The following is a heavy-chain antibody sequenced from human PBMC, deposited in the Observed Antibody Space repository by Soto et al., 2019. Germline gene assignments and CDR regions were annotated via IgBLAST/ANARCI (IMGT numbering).Heavy chain of an antibody. CDR2: ISYDGSNK. CDR1: GFTFSSYG. V-gene: IGHV3-30*18. Sequence: QVQLVESGGGVVQPGRSLRLSCAASGFTFSSYGMHWVRQAPGKGLEWVAVISYDGSNKYYADSVKGRFTISRDNSKNTLYLQMNSLRAEDTAVYYCAKGVHYYYYYGMDVWGQGTTVTVSS. D-gene: IGHD1-1*01. CDR3: AKGVHYYYYYGMDV. J-gene: IGHJ6*02.